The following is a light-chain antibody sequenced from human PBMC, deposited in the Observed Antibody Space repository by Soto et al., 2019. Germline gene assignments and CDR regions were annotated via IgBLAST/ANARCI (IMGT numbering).Light chain of an antibody. J-gene: IGLJ3*02. Sequence: QSALTQPASVSGSLGQSITISCTGTSSDVGGYNYVSWYQHHPGKAPKLIIYQVYSRPSGVSNRFSGSKFGNTASLSISGLQADDEADYYCSSYTRTTTCVVFGGGTKLTVL. CDR1: SSDVGGYNY. CDR2: QVY. V-gene: IGLV2-14*01. CDR3: SSYTRTTTCVV.